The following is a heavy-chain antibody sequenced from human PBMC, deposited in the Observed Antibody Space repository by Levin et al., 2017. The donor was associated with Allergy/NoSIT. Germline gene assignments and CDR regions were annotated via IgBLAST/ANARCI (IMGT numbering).Heavy chain of an antibody. CDR1: GYSFTNYW. Sequence: PEASVKVSYKGSGYSFTNYWIGWVRQMPGKGLEWMGIIYPGHSSTNYGPSFQGQVTVSADESLNTAYLQWSSLKASDTAMYYCARQNTPSLSATDYWGQGTLVTVSS. V-gene: IGHV5-51*01. CDR3: ARQNTPSLSATDY. J-gene: IGHJ4*02. CDR2: IYPGHSST. D-gene: IGHD2-15*01.